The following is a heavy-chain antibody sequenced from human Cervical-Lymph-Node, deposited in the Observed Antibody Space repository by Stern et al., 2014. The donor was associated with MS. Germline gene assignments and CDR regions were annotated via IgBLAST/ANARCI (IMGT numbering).Heavy chain of an antibody. Sequence: QVQLVESGAEVKKPGSSVKVSCKASGGTFSSFGISWVRQAPGQGLEWMGGIIPIFGTANYAQEFQGRVTITADESTTTAYMELSSLRSEDTAVYYCAREFNYDTSGYYFYYWGQGTLVTVSS. V-gene: IGHV1-69*01. D-gene: IGHD3-22*01. CDR1: GGTFSSFG. CDR3: AREFNYDTSGYYFYY. CDR2: IIPIFGTA. J-gene: IGHJ4*02.